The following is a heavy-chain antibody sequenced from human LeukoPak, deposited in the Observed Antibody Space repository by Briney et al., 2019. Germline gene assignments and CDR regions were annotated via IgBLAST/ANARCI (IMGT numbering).Heavy chain of an antibody. CDR1: GFTFSSYS. CDR2: ISYDGSDK. V-gene: IGHV3-30*04. CDR3: ARAVYRSGGYYFDY. Sequence: GGSLRLSCAASGFTFSSYSMQWVRQAPGKGLEWVAVISYDGSDKNYADSVKGRFTISRDNSMDTLYLQMNSLRAEDTAVYYCARAVYRSGGYYFDYWGQGILVTVSS. J-gene: IGHJ4*02. D-gene: IGHD6-19*01.